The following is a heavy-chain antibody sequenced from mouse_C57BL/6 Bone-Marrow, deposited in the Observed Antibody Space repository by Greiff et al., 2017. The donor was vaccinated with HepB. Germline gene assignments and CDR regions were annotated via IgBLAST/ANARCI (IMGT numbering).Heavy chain of an antibody. V-gene: IGHV1-66*01. J-gene: IGHJ3*01. D-gene: IGHD1-1*01. Sequence: VQLQQSGPELVKPGASVKISCKASGYSFTSYYIHWVKQRPGQGLEWIGWIYPGSGNTKYNEKFKGKATLTADTSSSTAYMQLSSLTSEDSAVYYCARWNYGGRGFAYWGQGTLVTVSA. CDR2: IYPGSGNT. CDR3: ARWNYGGRGFAY. CDR1: GYSFTSYY.